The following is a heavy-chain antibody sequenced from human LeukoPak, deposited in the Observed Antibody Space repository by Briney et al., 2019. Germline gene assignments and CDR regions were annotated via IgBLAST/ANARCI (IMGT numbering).Heavy chain of an antibody. CDR1: GFTFNNYA. CDR3: ATRDDCSNGVCYGLAY. Sequence: PGGSLRLSCAASGFTFNNYAINWVRQAPGKGLEWVSAISGSGDTTFYADSVKGRFTIYRDNSKNTLYLQMNNLRADDTAVYYCATRDDCSNGVCYGLAYWGQGTLVTVSS. J-gene: IGHJ4*02. D-gene: IGHD2-8*01. CDR2: ISGSGDTT. V-gene: IGHV3-23*01.